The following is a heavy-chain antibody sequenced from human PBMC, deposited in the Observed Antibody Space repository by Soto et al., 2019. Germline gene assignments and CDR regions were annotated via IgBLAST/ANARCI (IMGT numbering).Heavy chain of an antibody. CDR2: INHSGST. Sequence: SETLSLTCAVYGGSFSGYYWSWIRQPPGKGLEWIGEINHSGSTNYNPSLKSRVTISVDTSKNQFSLKLSSVTAADTAVYYCARNMLYGDYFDYWGQGTLATVSS. CDR1: GGSFSGYY. V-gene: IGHV4-34*01. D-gene: IGHD4-17*01. J-gene: IGHJ4*02. CDR3: ARNMLYGDYFDY.